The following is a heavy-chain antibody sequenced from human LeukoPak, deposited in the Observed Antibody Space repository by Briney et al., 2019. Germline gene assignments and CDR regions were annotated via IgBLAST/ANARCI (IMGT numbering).Heavy chain of an antibody. CDR3: AKGGRATRLDDAFDI. CDR2: VTWNSATI. CDR1: GFTFNDYA. D-gene: IGHD6-6*01. V-gene: IGHV3-9*03. Sequence: GGSLRLSCAASGFTFNDYAMHWIRRAPGKGLEWVSGVTWNSATIAYADSVKGRFTISRDNAKNSLYLQMNSLRIEDMAFYYCAKGGRATRLDDAFDIWGQGTMVAVSS. J-gene: IGHJ3*02.